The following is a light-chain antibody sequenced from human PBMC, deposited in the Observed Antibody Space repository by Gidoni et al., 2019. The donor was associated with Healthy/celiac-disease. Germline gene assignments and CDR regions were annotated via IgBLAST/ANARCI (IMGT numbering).Light chain of an antibody. CDR2: GAS. CDR3: QQYNNWPPYT. Sequence: VMTQSPATLSVSPGERATLSCRASQSVSSNLAWYQQKPGQAPRLLIYGASTRATGIPARFSGSGSGTEFTLTISSLQSEDFAVYYCQQYNNWPPYTFGQGTKLEIK. CDR1: QSVSSN. V-gene: IGKV3-15*01. J-gene: IGKJ2*01.